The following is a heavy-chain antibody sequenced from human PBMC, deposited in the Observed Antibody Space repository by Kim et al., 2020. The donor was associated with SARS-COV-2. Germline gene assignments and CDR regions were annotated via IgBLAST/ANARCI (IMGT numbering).Heavy chain of an antibody. CDR3: LHTSGPD. J-gene: IGHJ4*02. D-gene: IGHD6-19*01. CDR2: ISGSGDNT. CDR1: GFTFSTYA. Sequence: GGSLRLSCAASGFTFSTYAMSWVRRAPGKGLEWVSAISGSGDNTYYADPVEGRFIISRDNAKNTLYLQMNSLRADDTAVYYCLHTSGPDWGQGTLVTVSA. V-gene: IGHV3-23*01.